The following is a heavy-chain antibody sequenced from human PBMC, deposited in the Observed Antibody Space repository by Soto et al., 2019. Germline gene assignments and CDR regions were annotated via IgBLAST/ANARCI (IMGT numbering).Heavy chain of an antibody. CDR3: ARHSRSAKDFDY. CDR2: IYYSGST. D-gene: IGHD3-10*01. Sequence: SETLSLTCTVSGGSISSYYWSWIRQPPGKGLEWIGYIYYSGSTNYNPSLKSRVTVSVDASKNQFSLKLSSVTAADTAVYYCARHSRSAKDFDYWGQGTLVTVSS. J-gene: IGHJ4*02. V-gene: IGHV4-59*08. CDR1: GGSISSYY.